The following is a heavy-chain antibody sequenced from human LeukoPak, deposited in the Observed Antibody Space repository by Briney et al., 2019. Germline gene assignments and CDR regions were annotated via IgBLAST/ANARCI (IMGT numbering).Heavy chain of an antibody. CDR1: GFTFSSYG. Sequence: PGGSLRLSCAASGFTFSSYGMHWVRQAPGKGLEWVAVISYDGSNKYYADSVKGRFTISRDNSKNTLYLQMNSLRAEDTAVYYCAKAGSSGDYLGYFDYWGQGTLVTVSS. J-gene: IGHJ4*02. V-gene: IGHV3-30*18. CDR2: ISYDGSNK. D-gene: IGHD3-22*01. CDR3: AKAGSSGDYLGYFDY.